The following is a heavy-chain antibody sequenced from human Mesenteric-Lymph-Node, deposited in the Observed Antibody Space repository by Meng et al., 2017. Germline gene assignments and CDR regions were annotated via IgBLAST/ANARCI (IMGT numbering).Heavy chain of an antibody. V-gene: IGHV3-21*01. CDR1: GFTFSAYT. J-gene: IGHJ4*02. CDR3: ARDGRASHDY. CDR2: ISSSGVSSSGSTI. Sequence: GGSLRLSCATSGFTFSAYTMNWVRQAPGKGLEWVSSISSSGVSSSGSTIYYADSVKGRFTISRDDAKNSLYLQMESLRAEDTALYYCARDGRASHDYWGQGTLVTVSS. D-gene: IGHD1-26*01.